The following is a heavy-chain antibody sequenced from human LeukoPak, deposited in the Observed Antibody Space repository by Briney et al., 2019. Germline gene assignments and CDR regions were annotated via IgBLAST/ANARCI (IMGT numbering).Heavy chain of an antibody. J-gene: IGHJ4*02. CDR2: INHSGST. D-gene: IGHD3-3*01. CDR3: AREPRYDFWSGYYGY. CDR1: GGSFSGYY. Sequence: PSETLSLTCAVYGGSFSGYYWSWIRQPPGKGLEWIGEINHSGSTNYNPSLKSRFTISVDTSKNQFSLKLSSVTAADTAVYYCAREPRYDFWSGYYGYWGQGTLVTVSS. V-gene: IGHV4-34*01.